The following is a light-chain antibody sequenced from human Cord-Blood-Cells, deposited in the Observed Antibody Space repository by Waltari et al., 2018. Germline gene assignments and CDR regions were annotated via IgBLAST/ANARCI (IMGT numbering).Light chain of an antibody. CDR1: QSISSW. J-gene: IGKJ1*01. Sequence: DIQMTQSPSTLSASVGDRVTITCRASQSISSWLAWYQQKPGKAPKLLIYKASSLESGGPSRFSGSGSGTEFTLTISSLQPDDFATYYCQQYNSYSPFTFGQGTKVEIK. CDR3: QQYNSYSPFT. V-gene: IGKV1-5*03. CDR2: KAS.